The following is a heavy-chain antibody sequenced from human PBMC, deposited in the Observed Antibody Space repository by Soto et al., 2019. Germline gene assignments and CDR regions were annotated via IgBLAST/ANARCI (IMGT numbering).Heavy chain of an antibody. CDR2: ISYDGSNK. J-gene: IGHJ4*02. CDR3: ARDMRDLRFFEWSYYFDY. V-gene: IGHV3-30-3*01. Sequence: QVQLVESGGGVVQPGRSLRLSCAASGFTFSSCAMHWVRQAPGKGLEWVAVISYDGSNKFYADSVKGRFTVSRDNSKNTLYLQMNSLRAEDTAVYYCARDMRDLRFFEWSYYFDYWAQGTLVTVSS. CDR1: GFTFSSCA. D-gene: IGHD3-3*01.